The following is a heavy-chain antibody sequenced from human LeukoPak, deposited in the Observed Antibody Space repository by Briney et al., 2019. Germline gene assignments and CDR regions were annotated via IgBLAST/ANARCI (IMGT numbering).Heavy chain of an antibody. CDR1: GGSFSGYY. V-gene: IGHV4-34*01. J-gene: IGHJ6*03. D-gene: IGHD3-10*01. CDR3: ARRRITMVRGVISSLAHYYYYYYMDV. CDR2: INHSGST. Sequence: SETLSLTCAVYGGSFSGYYWSWIRQPPGKGLEWIGEINHSGSTNYNPSLKSRVTISVDTSKNQFSLKLSSVTAADTAVYYCARRRITMVRGVISSLAHYYYYYYMDVWGKGTTVTIS.